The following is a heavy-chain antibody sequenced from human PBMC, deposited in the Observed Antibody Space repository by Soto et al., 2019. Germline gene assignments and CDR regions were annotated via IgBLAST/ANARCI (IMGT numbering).Heavy chain of an antibody. CDR2: ISYDGSNK. V-gene: IGHV3-30-3*01. CDR1: GFTFSSYA. Sequence: QVQLVESGGGVVQPGRSLRLSCAASGFTFSSYAMHWVRQAPGKGLEWVAVISYDGSNKYYADSVKGRFTISRDNSKNTLYLQMNSLRAEDTAVYYCARDLPSGIDVWGQGTTVTVSS. J-gene: IGHJ6*02. CDR3: ARDLPSGIDV.